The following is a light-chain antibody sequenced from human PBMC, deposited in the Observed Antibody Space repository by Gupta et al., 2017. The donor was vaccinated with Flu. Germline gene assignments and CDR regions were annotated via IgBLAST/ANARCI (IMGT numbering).Light chain of an antibody. J-gene: IGKJ4*01. Sequence: EIVLTQSPATLSLSPGERATLSCRASQSVINYLGWYQHKPGQAPRLLIYDASNRVAGIPARFSGSGYGTNFTLTISNLEPEDFAIYFCQQRRDWPPSTFGGGTRVEIK. CDR3: QQRRDWPPST. V-gene: IGKV3-11*01. CDR1: QSVINY. CDR2: DAS.